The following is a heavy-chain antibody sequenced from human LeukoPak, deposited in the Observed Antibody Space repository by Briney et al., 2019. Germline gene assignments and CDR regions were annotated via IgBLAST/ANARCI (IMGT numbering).Heavy chain of an antibody. CDR2: IYYSGST. Sequence: SETLSLTCAVYGGSFSGYYWSWIRQPPGKGLEWIGYIYYSGSTNYNPSLKSRVTISADTSKNQFSLKLSSVTAADTAVYYCARERYGYMDVWGKGTTVTVSS. J-gene: IGHJ6*03. D-gene: IGHD4-17*01. V-gene: IGHV4-59*01. CDR3: ARERYGYMDV. CDR1: GGSFSGYY.